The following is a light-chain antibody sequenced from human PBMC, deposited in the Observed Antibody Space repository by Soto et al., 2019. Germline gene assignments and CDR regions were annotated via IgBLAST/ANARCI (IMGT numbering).Light chain of an antibody. V-gene: IGKV3-20*01. CDR3: QQYGSSYQT. CDR2: GAS. J-gene: IGKJ1*01. Sequence: EIVLTQSPGTLSLSPGERATLSCRASQNINSDYFAWYQQKPGQAPRLLIHGASSRATGIPDRFSGSGSGTDFTLTISRLEPEDFAVYYCQQYGSSYQTFGQGTKVDIK. CDR1: QNINSDY.